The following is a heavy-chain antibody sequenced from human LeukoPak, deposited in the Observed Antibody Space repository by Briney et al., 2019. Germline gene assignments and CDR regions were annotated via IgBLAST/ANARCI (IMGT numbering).Heavy chain of an antibody. V-gene: IGHV3-74*01. CDR2: LNSDGSST. J-gene: IGHJ4*02. Sequence: GRSLRLSCAASGFTFSSYWMHWVRQAPGKGLVWVSLLNSDGSSTTYADSVKGRFTISRDNAKNTVCLQMNRLRAEDTAVYYCARDRGYSIDSWGQGTLVIVSS. CDR3: ARDRGYSIDS. CDR1: GFTFSSYW. D-gene: IGHD5-12*01.